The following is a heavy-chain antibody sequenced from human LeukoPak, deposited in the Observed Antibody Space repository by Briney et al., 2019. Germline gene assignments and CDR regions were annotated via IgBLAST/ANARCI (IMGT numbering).Heavy chain of an antibody. CDR1: GGSISSSSYY. V-gene: IGHV4-39*01. Sequence: SETLSLTCTVSGGSISSSSYYWGWIRQPPGKGLEWIGSIYYSGSTYYNPSLKSRVTISVDTSKNQFSLKLSSVTAADTAVYYCASVDREGSIDYWGQGTLVTVSS. D-gene: IGHD1-26*01. CDR2: IYYSGST. J-gene: IGHJ4*02. CDR3: ASVDREGSIDY.